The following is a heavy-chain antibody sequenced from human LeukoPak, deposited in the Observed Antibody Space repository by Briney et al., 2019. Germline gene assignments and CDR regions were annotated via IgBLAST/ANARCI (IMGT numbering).Heavy chain of an antibody. V-gene: IGHV1-18*01. CDR3: ARLVVAGTGYNWFDP. D-gene: IGHD6-19*01. Sequence: ASVKVSCKASGYTFTSYGISWVRQAPGQGLEWMGWISAYNGNTNYAQKLQGRVTMATDTSTSTAYMELRSLRSDDTAVYYCARLVVAGTGYNWFDPWGQGTLVTVSS. CDR1: GYTFTSYG. CDR2: ISAYNGNT. J-gene: IGHJ5*02.